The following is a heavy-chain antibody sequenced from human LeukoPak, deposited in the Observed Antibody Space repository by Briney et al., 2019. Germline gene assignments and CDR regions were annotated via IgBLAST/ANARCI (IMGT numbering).Heavy chain of an antibody. CDR2: IYYSGST. CDR3: ARGLSNIVLMVYANSYWYFDL. D-gene: IGHD2-8*01. J-gene: IGHJ2*01. CDR1: GGSISSGDYY. Sequence: SETLSLTCTVSGGSISSGDYYWSWIRQPPGKGLEWIGYIYYSGSTYYNPFLKSRVTISVDTSKNQFSLKLSSVTAADTAVYYCARGLSNIVLMVYANSYWYFDLWGRGTLVTVSS. V-gene: IGHV4-30-4*01.